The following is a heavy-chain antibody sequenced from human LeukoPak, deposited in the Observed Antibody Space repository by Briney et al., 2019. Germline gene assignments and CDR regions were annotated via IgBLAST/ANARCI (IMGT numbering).Heavy chain of an antibody. J-gene: IGHJ4*02. CDR3: ARVYRGGTYYFDY. Sequence: GGSLRLSCAASGFTFSSYSMNWVRQAPGKGLEWVSSISSSSGYIYYADSVKGRFTISRDNAKNSLYLQMNSLRAEDTAVYYCARVYRGGTYYFDYWGQGTLVTVSS. V-gene: IGHV3-21*01. CDR2: ISSSSGYI. D-gene: IGHD1-26*01. CDR1: GFTFSSYS.